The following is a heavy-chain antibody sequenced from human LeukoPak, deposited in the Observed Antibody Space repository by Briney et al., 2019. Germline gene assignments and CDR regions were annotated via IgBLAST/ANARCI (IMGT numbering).Heavy chain of an antibody. CDR1: GFTFSDYY. D-gene: IGHD2-2*01. CDR2: ISSSGSTI. J-gene: IGHJ4*02. Sequence: GGSRRLSCAASGFTFSDYYISWIRQAPGKGLEWVSYISSSGSTIYYADSVKGRFTISRDNAKNSLYLQMNSLRAEDTAVYYCARESVVPAATLDYWGQGTLVTVSS. V-gene: IGHV3-11*01. CDR3: ARESVVPAATLDY.